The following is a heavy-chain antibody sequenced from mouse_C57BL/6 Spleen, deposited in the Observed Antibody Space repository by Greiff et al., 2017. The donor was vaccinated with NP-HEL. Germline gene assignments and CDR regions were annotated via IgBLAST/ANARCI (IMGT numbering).Heavy chain of an antibody. D-gene: IGHD2-4*01. V-gene: IGHV1-64*01. J-gene: IGHJ1*03. Sequence: VQLQQSGAELVKPGASVKLSCKASGYTFTSYWMHWVKQRPGQGLEWIGMIHPNSGSTNYNEKFKSKATLTVDKSSSTAYMQLSSLTSEDSAVYYCARKEADFWYFDVWGTGTTVTVSS. CDR2: IHPNSGST. CDR1: GYTFTSYW. CDR3: ARKEADFWYFDV.